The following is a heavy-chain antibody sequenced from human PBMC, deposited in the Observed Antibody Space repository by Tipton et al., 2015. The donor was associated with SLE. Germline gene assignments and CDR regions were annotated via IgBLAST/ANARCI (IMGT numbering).Heavy chain of an antibody. Sequence: GLVKPSETLSLTCTVSGGSIMTSTNYWAWIRQPPGKTLEWTGRHYYRGNTHYNPSLNSRVTISVDTSKKQFYLNLNSVTAADTAVYYCARHRQSGSYSALDYWGQGILVTVSS. CDR3: ARHRQSGSYSALDY. CDR1: GGSIMTSTNY. D-gene: IGHD1-26*01. J-gene: IGHJ4*02. CDR2: HYYRGNT. V-gene: IGHV4-39*07.